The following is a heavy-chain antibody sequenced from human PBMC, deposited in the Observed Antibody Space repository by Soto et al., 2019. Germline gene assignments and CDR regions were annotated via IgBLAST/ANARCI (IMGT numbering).Heavy chain of an antibody. D-gene: IGHD2-2*01. Sequence: QVQLQESGPGLVEPSGTLSLTCGVSGGSMRNDDWWSWVRQTPGKGLEWIGEISHYGKTNYNPSLKNRVTMSIDTSKKQLSLKVTSLTAADTARYYCARNGDCTSGICYVGWFDPWGQGTLVSVSS. V-gene: IGHV4-4*02. J-gene: IGHJ5*02. CDR2: ISHYGKT. CDR1: GGSMRNDDW. CDR3: ARNGDCTSGICYVGWFDP.